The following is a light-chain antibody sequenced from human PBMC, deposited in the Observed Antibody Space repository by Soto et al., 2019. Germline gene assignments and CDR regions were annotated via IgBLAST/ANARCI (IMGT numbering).Light chain of an antibody. CDR2: EVT. CDR1: SSDIGVYRY. J-gene: IGLJ1*01. CDR3: RSYSSSSPLYC. Sequence: QSALTQPASVSGSPGQSITISCTGSSSDIGVYRYVTWYQQYPGKAPTLMIYEVTNRPSGVSNRFSGSKSGNTASLTISGLQAEDEADYYCRSYSSSSPLYCFGTGPNVTVL. V-gene: IGLV2-14*01.